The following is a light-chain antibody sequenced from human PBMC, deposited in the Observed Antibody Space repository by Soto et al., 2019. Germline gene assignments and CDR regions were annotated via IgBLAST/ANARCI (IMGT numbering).Light chain of an antibody. CDR2: AAS. CDR3: QQSYSTPRT. V-gene: IGKV1-39*01. J-gene: IGKJ1*01. Sequence: DIQMTQSPSSLSASVGDRVTITCRASQSISSYLNWYQQKPGKAPKLLIYAASSLQSGVPSKFSGSGSGTDFTLTISSLQPEDFATHYRQQSYSTPRTFVQGTKL. CDR1: QSISSY.